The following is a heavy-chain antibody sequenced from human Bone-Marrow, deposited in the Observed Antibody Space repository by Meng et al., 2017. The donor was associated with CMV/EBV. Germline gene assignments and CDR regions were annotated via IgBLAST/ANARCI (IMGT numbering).Heavy chain of an antibody. CDR1: GFTFSDHA. V-gene: IGHV3-30*14. D-gene: IGHD2-2*01. Sequence: GGSLRLSCAASGFTFSDHAMHWVRQAPGKGLEWVAVISHDGSNIYYADSVKGRSTISRDNSKNTLYLQMNSLRAEDTAVYYCARGGGSSTSLFLGYDYGMDVWGQGTTVTVSS. CDR2: ISHDGSNI. J-gene: IGHJ6*02. CDR3: ARGGGSSTSLFLGYDYGMDV.